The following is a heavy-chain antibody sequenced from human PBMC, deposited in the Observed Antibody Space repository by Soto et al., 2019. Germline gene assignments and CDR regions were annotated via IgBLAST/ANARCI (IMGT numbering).Heavy chain of an antibody. V-gene: IGHV4-30-4*01. CDR2: IYYSGST. Sequence: KTSETLSLTCTVSGGSISSGDYYWSWIRQPPGKGLEWIGYIYYSGSTYYNPSLKSRVTISVDTSKNQFSLKLSSVTAADTAVYYCVARAAAAPGWFDPWGQGTLVTVSS. CDR1: GGSISSGDYY. J-gene: IGHJ5*02. D-gene: IGHD6-13*01. CDR3: VARAAAAPGWFDP.